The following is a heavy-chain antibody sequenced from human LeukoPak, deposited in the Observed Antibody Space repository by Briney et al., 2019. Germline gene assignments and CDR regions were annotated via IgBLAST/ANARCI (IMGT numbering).Heavy chain of an antibody. J-gene: IGHJ4*02. CDR2: INPNSGGT. CDR3: ARGVTTYSSGWYFRPPSDY. V-gene: IGHV1-2*02. CDR1: GYTFTGYY. Sequence: ASVKVSCKASGYTFTGYYMHWVRQAPGQGLEWMGWINPNSGGTNYAQKFQGRVTMTRDTSISTAYMELSRLRSDDTAGYYCARGVTTYSSGWYFRPPSDYWGQGTLVTVSS. D-gene: IGHD6-19*01.